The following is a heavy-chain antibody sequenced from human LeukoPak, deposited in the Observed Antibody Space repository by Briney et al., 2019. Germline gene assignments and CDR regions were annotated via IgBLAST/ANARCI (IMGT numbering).Heavy chain of an antibody. J-gene: IGHJ3*02. CDR3: ARDYYDSSGPVPGAFDI. V-gene: IGHV3-9*01. D-gene: IGHD3-22*01. Sequence: PGGSLRLSCAASGFTFDDYAMHWVRQAPGKGLEWVSGISWNSGSIGYADSVKGRFTISRDSAKNSLYLQMNSLRAEDTAVYYCARDYYDSSGPVPGAFDIWGQGTMVTVSS. CDR2: ISWNSGSI. CDR1: GFTFDDYA.